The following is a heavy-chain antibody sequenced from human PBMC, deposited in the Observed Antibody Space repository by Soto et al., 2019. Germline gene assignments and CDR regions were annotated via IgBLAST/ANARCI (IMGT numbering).Heavy chain of an antibody. D-gene: IGHD6-13*01. CDR2: ISGSGGST. CDR1: GFTFSSYA. CDR3: AKGRSIAAAGMI. J-gene: IGHJ4*02. V-gene: IGHV3-23*01. Sequence: HPVGSLRLSCAASGFTFSSYAMSWVRQAPGKGLEWVSAISGSGGSTYYADSVKGRFTISRDNSKNTLYLQMNSLRAEDTAVYYCAKGRSIAAAGMIWGQGTLVTVSS.